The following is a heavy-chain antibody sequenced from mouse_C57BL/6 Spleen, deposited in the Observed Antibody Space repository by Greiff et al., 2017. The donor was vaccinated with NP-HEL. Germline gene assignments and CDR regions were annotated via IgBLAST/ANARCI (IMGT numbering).Heavy chain of an antibody. D-gene: IGHD2-4*01. CDR3: ASDYDKENYYFDY. V-gene: IGHV14-3*01. CDR1: GFNIKNTY. J-gene: IGHJ2*01. Sequence: EVQLQQSVAELVRPGASVKLSCTASGFNIKNTYMHWVKQRPEQGLEWIGRIDPANGNTTYAPKFQGKATITADTSSNTAYLQLSSLTSEDTAIYYCASDYDKENYYFDYWGQGTTLTVSS. CDR2: IDPANGNT.